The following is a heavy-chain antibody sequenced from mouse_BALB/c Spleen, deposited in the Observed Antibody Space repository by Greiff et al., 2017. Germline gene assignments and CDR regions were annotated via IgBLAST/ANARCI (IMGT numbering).Heavy chain of an antibody. CDR1: GYSFTGYN. CDR3: TRGNWDGRYFDV. D-gene: IGHD4-1*01. V-gene: IGHV1-39*01. J-gene: IGHJ1*01. CDR2: IDPYYGGT. Sequence: VQLQQSGPELEKPGASVKISCKASGYSFTGYNMNWVKQSNGKSLEWIGNIDPYYGGTSYNQKFKGKATLTVDKSSSTAYMQLSSPTSEDSAVYYCTRGNWDGRYFDVWGAGTTVTVSS.